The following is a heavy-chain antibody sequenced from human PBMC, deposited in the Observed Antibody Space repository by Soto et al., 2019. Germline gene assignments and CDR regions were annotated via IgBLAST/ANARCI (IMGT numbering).Heavy chain of an antibody. CDR3: AAGEASSRNLAPYYLDF. Sequence: SETLSLTCTVSGGSMRNYFWTWIRQPPGKGLEWIGYIHYSGTTSFFPSYNPSLRSRVTISEDTSKNQFSLKLLSVTIADTAVYFCAAGEASSRNLAPYYLDFWGQGTLVTVSS. CDR2: IHYSGTT. J-gene: IGHJ4*02. CDR1: GGSMRNYF. V-gene: IGHV4-59*01. D-gene: IGHD6-13*01.